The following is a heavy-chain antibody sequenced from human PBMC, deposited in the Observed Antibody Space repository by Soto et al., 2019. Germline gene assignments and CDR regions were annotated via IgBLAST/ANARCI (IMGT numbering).Heavy chain of an antibody. Sequence: ASVKVSWKASGYTFTTYTIQWVRQAPGQRLEWMGWINAGNGETKYSQNFQGRVTITRDTSASTAYMELNSLRSEDTAVYYCARSTTSCYSLCWFDPWGQGTLVTVSS. CDR2: INAGNGET. CDR1: GYTFTTYT. J-gene: IGHJ5*02. V-gene: IGHV1-3*01. D-gene: IGHD2-2*02. CDR3: ARSTTSCYSLCWFDP.